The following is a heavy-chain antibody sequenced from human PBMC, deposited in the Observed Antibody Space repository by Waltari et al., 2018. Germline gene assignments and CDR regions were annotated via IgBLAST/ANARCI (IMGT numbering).Heavy chain of an antibody. Sequence: QVQLVQSGAEVKKPGSSVKVSCKDSAGTFSSYAISWVRQAAGQGLEWMGGIIPIFGTANYAQKFQGRVTITADKSTSTAYMELSSLRSEDTAVYYCARSIVRGVIHYYYYYMDVWGKGTTVTVSS. CDR1: AGTFSSYA. D-gene: IGHD3-10*01. V-gene: IGHV1-69*14. J-gene: IGHJ6*03. CDR2: IIPIFGTA. CDR3: ARSIVRGVIHYYYYYMDV.